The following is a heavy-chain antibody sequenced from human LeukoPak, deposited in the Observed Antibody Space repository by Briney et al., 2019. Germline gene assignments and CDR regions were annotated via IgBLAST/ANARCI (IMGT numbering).Heavy chain of an antibody. CDR3: AKDLRITIFGVAMGDAFDI. Sequence: GGSLRLSCAASGFTFSSYAMSWVRQAPGKGLEWVSAISGSGGSTYYADSVKGRFTISRDNSKNSLYLQMNSLRTEDTALYYCAKDLRITIFGVAMGDAFDIWGQGTMVTVSS. J-gene: IGHJ3*02. D-gene: IGHD3-3*01. V-gene: IGHV3-23*01. CDR2: ISGSGGST. CDR1: GFTFSSYA.